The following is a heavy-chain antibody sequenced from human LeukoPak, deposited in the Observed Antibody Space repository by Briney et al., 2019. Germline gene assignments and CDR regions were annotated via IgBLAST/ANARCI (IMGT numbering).Heavy chain of an antibody. V-gene: IGHV4-30-4*01. CDR2: IYYSGST. CDR1: GGSISSGDYY. J-gene: IGHJ4*02. CDR3: ARRLGIAAAGTRFDY. D-gene: IGHD6-13*01. Sequence: SETLSLTCTVSGGSISSGDYYWSWIRQPPGKGLEWIGYIYYSGSTYYNPSLKSRVTISVDTSKNQFSLKLSSVTAADTAVYYCARRLGIAAAGTRFDYWGQGTLVTVSS.